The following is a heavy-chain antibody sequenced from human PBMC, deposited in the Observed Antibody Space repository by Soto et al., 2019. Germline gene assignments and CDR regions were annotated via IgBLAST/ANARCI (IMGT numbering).Heavy chain of an antibody. CDR3: AREDSSGYYSGANWFDP. V-gene: IGHV1-18*04. CDR2: ISAYNGNT. D-gene: IGHD3-22*01. Sequence: GASVKVSCKASGYTFTSYGISWVRQAPGQGLEWMGWISAYNGNTNYAQKLQGRVTMTTDTSTSTAYMELRSLRSDDTAVYYCAREDSSGYYSGANWFDPWGQGTLVTVSS. J-gene: IGHJ5*02. CDR1: GYTFTSYG.